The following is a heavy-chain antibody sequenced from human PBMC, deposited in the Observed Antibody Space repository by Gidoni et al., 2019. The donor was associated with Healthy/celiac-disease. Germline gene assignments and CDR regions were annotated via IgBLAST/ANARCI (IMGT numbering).Heavy chain of an antibody. V-gene: IGHV1-69*01. CDR1: GGTFSSYA. CDR3: ARWGGSSGYHPIFDY. D-gene: IGHD3-22*01. Sequence: QVQLVQSGAEVKQPWSSVTFSCKASGGTFSSYAISWVRQAPGQGLEWMGGIIPIFGTANYAQKFQGRVTITADESTSTAYMELSSLRSEDTAVYYCARWGGSSGYHPIFDYWGQGTLVTVSS. J-gene: IGHJ4*02. CDR2: IIPIFGTA.